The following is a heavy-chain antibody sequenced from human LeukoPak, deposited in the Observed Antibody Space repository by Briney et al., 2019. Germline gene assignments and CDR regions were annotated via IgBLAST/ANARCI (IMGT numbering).Heavy chain of an antibody. V-gene: IGHV1-69*05. D-gene: IGHD2-2*01. Sequence: SVKVPCKASVCTFSSYAISWVRQAPGQGLEWMGGMIPIFGTANYAQKFQGRVTITTDESTSTAYMELSSLRSEDTAVYYCARARSPLLDSSTPYDAFDIWGQGTMVTVSS. CDR1: VCTFSSYA. CDR2: MIPIFGTA. J-gene: IGHJ3*02. CDR3: ARARSPLLDSSTPYDAFDI.